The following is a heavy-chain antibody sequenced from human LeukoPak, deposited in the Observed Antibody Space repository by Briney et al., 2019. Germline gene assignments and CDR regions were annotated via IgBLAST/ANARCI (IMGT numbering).Heavy chain of an antibody. J-gene: IGHJ3*02. D-gene: IGHD6-6*01. CDR1: GFTFGDYA. Sequence: PGGSLRLSRTASGFTFGDYAMSWVRQAPGKGLEWVSTISGDGGSTYYADSMKGRFTISRDNSKNTLYLQMNRLRADDTAVYYCATTFSTSSGTFDIWGQGTMVTVSS. CDR2: ISGDGGST. CDR3: ATTFSTSSGTFDI. V-gene: IGHV3-23*01.